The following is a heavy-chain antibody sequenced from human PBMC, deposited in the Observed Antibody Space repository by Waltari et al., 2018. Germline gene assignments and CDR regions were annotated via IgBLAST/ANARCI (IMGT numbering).Heavy chain of an antibody. D-gene: IGHD6-13*01. V-gene: IGHV3-48*03. J-gene: IGHJ3*02. CDR1: GFTLNNYE. CDR2: ISNYDSTT. Sequence: EVQLVESGGGLVQPGGSLRLSCVASGFTLNNYEMNWVRQAPGKGLEWVSDISNYDSTTSYTDSVKGRFIISRDNAKNTLFLQMSSLRPEDTAVYYCARDRGPTSGTEWGSFDIWGQGTKVTVSS. CDR3: ARDRGPTSGTEWGSFDI.